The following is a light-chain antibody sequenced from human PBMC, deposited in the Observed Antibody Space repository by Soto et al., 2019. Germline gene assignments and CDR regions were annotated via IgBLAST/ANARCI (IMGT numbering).Light chain of an antibody. Sequence: ESVLSPAPGPLFLSPGGRATLSCRASQNLGSGYLAWYQQKPGQAPRILIYAASSRATGIPDRFSGSGSGTDFSLTISRLEPEDFAGYYCQQYDTSPRTFGQGTKVDIK. J-gene: IGKJ1*01. CDR1: QNLGSGY. V-gene: IGKV3-20*01. CDR3: QQYDTSPRT. CDR2: AAS.